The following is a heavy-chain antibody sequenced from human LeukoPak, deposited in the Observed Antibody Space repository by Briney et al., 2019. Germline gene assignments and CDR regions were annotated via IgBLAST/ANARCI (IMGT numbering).Heavy chain of an antibody. Sequence: PSETLSLTCTVSGGSVSSGSYYWSWIRQPPGKGLERIGYVYYTGNTNYNPSLKSRVTISVDRSNNQFSLKLRSVTAADTAVYYCARDTGYCSGGACYHDYFDYWGQGTLVTVTS. V-gene: IGHV4-61*01. CDR1: GGSVSSGSYY. CDR3: ARDTGYCSGGACYHDYFDY. CDR2: VYYTGNT. D-gene: IGHD2-15*01. J-gene: IGHJ4*02.